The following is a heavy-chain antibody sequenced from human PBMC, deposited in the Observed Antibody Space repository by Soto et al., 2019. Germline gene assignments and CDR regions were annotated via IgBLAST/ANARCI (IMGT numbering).Heavy chain of an antibody. CDR1: GFTFSSYS. J-gene: IGHJ6*02. CDR2: ISSSSSYI. Sequence: GGSLRLSCAASGFTFSSYSMNWVRQAPGKGLEWVSSISSSSSYIYYADSVKGRFTISRDNAKNSLYLQMNSLRAEDTAVYYCARSGYDSGYYYYGMDVWGQGTTVTAP. CDR3: ARSGYDSGYYYYGMDV. D-gene: IGHD5-12*01. V-gene: IGHV3-21*01.